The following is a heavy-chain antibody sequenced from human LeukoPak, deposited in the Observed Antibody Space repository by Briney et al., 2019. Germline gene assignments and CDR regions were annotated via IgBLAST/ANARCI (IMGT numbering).Heavy chain of an antibody. CDR2: IYTSRTT. J-gene: IGHJ3*02. CDR3: ARGTGISYYDSSGYYQDDAFDI. V-gene: IGHV4-61*02. Sequence: PSQTLSLACTVSGGSISSVCYYWSWIRQPAGKGLEWIRRIYTSRTTHYNPSLRRRCTRSGDTSKTPFSLTLRSVTAADTAVYYCARGTGISYYDSSGYYQDDAFDIWGQGTMVTVSS. CDR1: GGSISSVCYY. D-gene: IGHD3-22*01.